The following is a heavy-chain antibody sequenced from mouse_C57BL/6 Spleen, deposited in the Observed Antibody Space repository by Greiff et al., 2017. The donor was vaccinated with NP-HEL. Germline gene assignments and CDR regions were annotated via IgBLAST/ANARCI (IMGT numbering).Heavy chain of an antibody. CDR3: ARREDWDSYTYFDV. CDR1: GFTFSDYG. J-gene: IGHJ1*03. V-gene: IGHV5-17*01. D-gene: IGHD4-1*01. CDR2: ISSGSSTI. Sequence: EVKLMESGGGLVKPGGSLKLSCAASGFTFSDYGMHWVRQAPEKGLEWVAYISSGSSTIYYADTVKGRFTISRDNAKNTLFLQMTSLRSEDTAMYYCARREDWDSYTYFDVWGTGTTVTVSS.